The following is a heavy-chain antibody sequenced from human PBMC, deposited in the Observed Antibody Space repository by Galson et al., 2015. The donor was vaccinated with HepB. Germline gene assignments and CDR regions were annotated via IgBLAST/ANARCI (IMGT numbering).Heavy chain of an antibody. Sequence: ETLSLTCTVAGGSISGYYWSWIRQPAGKGLEWIGRIYTTGHIYTTGSTNYSPSLKSRITLSVDTSKKKVSLELRSVTAADTAVYYCARNSYFDLWGQGTLVTVSS. CDR1: GGSISGYY. V-gene: IGHV4-4*07. CDR2: IYTTGHIYTTGST. CDR3: ARNSYFDL. J-gene: IGHJ4*02.